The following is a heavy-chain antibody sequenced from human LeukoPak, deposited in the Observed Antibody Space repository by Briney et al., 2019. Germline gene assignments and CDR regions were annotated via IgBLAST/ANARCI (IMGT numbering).Heavy chain of an antibody. Sequence: ASVKVSCKASGYTFTNYYMHWVRQAPGHGLEWMGIINPSYSSTTYAQKFQGRVTMTRDTSTSTVYMELSSLRSEDTAVYYCARAQSPDYWGQGTLVTVSS. CDR3: ARAQSPDY. CDR1: GYTFTNYY. J-gene: IGHJ4*02. V-gene: IGHV1-46*01. CDR2: INPSYSST.